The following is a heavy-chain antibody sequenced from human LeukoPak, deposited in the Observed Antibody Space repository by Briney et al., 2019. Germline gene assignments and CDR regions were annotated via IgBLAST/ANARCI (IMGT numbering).Heavy chain of an antibody. Sequence: PGGSLRLSCAASGFTFSSYGMHWVRQAPGKGLEWVAVISYDGSNKYYADSVKGRFTISRDNSKNTLYLQMNSLRAEDTAVYYCAKDSGSGWYLGYYFDYWGQGTLVTVSS. J-gene: IGHJ4*02. D-gene: IGHD6-19*01. CDR3: AKDSGSGWYLGYYFDY. CDR2: ISYDGSNK. V-gene: IGHV3-30*18. CDR1: GFTFSSYG.